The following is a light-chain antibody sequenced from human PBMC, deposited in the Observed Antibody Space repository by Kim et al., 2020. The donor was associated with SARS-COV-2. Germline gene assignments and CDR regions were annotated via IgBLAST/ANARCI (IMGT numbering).Light chain of an antibody. V-gene: IGKV1-5*03. CDR1: QSFSTW. Sequence: SASVGDSVLITCRASQSFSTWFAWYQQKPGKPPKLLIYNASTSESGLPSRFSGCGSGTEFTLTISSLQPNVFATYYCQQCKTYPYTFGQGTKLEI. J-gene: IGKJ2*01. CDR3: QQCKTYPYT. CDR2: NAS.